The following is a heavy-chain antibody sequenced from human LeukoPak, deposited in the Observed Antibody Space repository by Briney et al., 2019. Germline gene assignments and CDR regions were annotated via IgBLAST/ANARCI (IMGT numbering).Heavy chain of an antibody. CDR1: GFTFISYA. V-gene: IGHV3-23*01. CDR3: ARGGGDILTGTINDAFDI. Sequence: PGGSLRLFCAASGFTFISYAMSWVRQAPGKGLEWVSDIWGSSGSTYYADSVQGRFTISRDNAKNSLYPQMNSLRAEDTAVYYCARGGGDILTGTINDAFDIWGQGTMVTVSS. J-gene: IGHJ3*02. CDR2: IWGSSGST. D-gene: IGHD3-9*01.